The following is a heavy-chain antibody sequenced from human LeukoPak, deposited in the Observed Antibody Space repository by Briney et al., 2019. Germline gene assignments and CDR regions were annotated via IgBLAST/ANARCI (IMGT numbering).Heavy chain of an antibody. Sequence: GGSLRLSCAASGFTFSSYSMNWVRQAPGKGLEWISYISSGTSTIYYADSVKGRFTISRDNAKNSLYLQMTSLRAEETAVYYCARGTLSVYDSSGYYYYYYMNVWGKGTTVTVSS. V-gene: IGHV3-48*01. CDR1: GFTFSSYS. J-gene: IGHJ6*03. D-gene: IGHD3-22*01. CDR3: ARGTLSVYDSSGYYYYYYMNV. CDR2: ISSGTSTI.